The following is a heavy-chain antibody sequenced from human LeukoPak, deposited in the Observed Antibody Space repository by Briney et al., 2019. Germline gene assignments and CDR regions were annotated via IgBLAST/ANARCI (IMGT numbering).Heavy chain of an antibody. V-gene: IGHV3-23*01. CDR1: GFIFSSYG. CDR3: AKLNSGSYHYTNFDS. Sequence: GGSLRLSCAASGFIFSSYGMSWVRQAPRKGLEWVSGISGSAGSTYSADSVKGRFTISRDNSQNTLFLQMDSLRADDTAIYYCAKLNSGSYHYTNFDSWGQGTLVTVSS. J-gene: IGHJ4*02. CDR2: ISGSAGST. D-gene: IGHD1-26*01.